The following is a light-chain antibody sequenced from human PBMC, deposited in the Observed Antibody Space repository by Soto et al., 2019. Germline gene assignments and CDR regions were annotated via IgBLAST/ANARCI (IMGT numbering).Light chain of an antibody. V-gene: IGKV1-39*01. J-gene: IGKJ4*01. Sequence: DIQMTQSPSSLSASVGDRVTITCRASQSVSTSLNWYQQTPGKAPKLLIYAASSLQSGVPSRFSGSGSGTDFTLTISSLQPEDVATYYCQQTYSIPPLTFGGGTKVEIK. CDR3: QQTYSIPPLT. CDR1: QSVSTS. CDR2: AAS.